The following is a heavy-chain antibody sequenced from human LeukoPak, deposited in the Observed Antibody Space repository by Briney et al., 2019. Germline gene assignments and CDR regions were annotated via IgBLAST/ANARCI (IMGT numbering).Heavy chain of an antibody. CDR3: ARDSDTGRTTDYDY. V-gene: IGHV3-7*01. CDR2: INEDGSEK. CDR1: GFTFSDYW. Sequence: GGSLRLSCAASGFTFSDYWMGWVRRAPGKGLEWVAHINEDGSEKHYMDSVKGRFAISRDNAKNSLYLQMNSLRAEDTAVYFCARDSDTGRTTDYDYWGQGTLVTVSS. J-gene: IGHJ4*02. D-gene: IGHD1-7*01.